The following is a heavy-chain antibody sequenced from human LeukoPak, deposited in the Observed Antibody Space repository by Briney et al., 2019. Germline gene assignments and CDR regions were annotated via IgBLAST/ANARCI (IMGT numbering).Heavy chain of an antibody. CDR1: GFTFSIYG. CDR3: ARDLTYSAWYYFDY. V-gene: IGHV3-30*02. Sequence: GGSLRLSCAPSGFTFSIYGMHWVRQAPGKRREWVAFIRYDGSNEYYADSVKGRFTISRDNSKNTLYLQVNSLRAEDSAVYYCARDLTYSAWYYFDYWGQGTLVTVSS. D-gene: IGHD6-19*01. J-gene: IGHJ4*02. CDR2: IRYDGSNE.